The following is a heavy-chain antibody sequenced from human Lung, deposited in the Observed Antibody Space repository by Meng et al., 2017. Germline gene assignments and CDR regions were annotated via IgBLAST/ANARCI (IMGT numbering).Heavy chain of an antibody. J-gene: IGHJ4*02. V-gene: IGHV4-34*02. CDR2: IIDSGST. CDR1: GGSFSGYY. CDR3: VRRTYSSGWYFDY. Sequence: QVQLQQGGAGLLKPSETLSLTCAVYGGSFSGYYWSWIRQPPGKGLEWIGEIIDSGSTNYNPPLKSRVTISVDTSKNQFSLRVTSVTAADRAVYYCVRRTYSSGWYFDYWGQGTLVTVSS. D-gene: IGHD6-19*01.